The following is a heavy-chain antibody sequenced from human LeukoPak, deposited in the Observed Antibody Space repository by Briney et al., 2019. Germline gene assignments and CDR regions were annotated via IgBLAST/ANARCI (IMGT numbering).Heavy chain of an antibody. J-gene: IGHJ4*02. CDR1: GFTFGDYA. CDR3: ARRVIGDYYFDY. Sequence: PGGSLRLSCAVSGFTFGDYAMSWVRQVAGKGLEWVSGITWNGGITGYADSVKGRFTISRDNAKNSLYLQMNGLRAEDTALDYCARRVIGDYYFDYWGRGTLVTVSS. CDR2: ITWNGGIT. V-gene: IGHV3-20*04. D-gene: IGHD2/OR15-2a*01.